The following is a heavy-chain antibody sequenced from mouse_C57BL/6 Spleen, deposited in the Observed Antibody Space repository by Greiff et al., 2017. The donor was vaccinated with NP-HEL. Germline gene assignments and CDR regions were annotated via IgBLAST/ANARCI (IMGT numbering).Heavy chain of an antibody. CDR3: AREGFITTVVGY. D-gene: IGHD1-1*01. Sequence: QVHVKQPGTELVKPGASVKLSCKASGYTFTSYWMHWVKQRPGQGLEWIGNINPSNGGTNYNEKFKSKATLTVDKSSSTAYMQLSSLTSEDSAVYYCAREGFITTVVGYWGQGTTLTVSS. V-gene: IGHV1-53*01. CDR2: INPSNGGT. J-gene: IGHJ2*01. CDR1: GYTFTSYW.